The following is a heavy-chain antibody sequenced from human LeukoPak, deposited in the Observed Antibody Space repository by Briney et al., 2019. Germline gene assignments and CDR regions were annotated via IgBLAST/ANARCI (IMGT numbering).Heavy chain of an antibody. V-gene: IGHV5-51*01. CDR3: ARHEHEYCSGRSCHLWDY. D-gene: IGHD2-15*01. CDR2: IYPGDSDT. CDR1: GYSFTNYW. Sequence: GESLKISCKGSGYSFTNYWITSVRQMPGKGLEWMGIIYPGDSDTRYSPSFQGQVTISADKSISTAYLQWSSLKASDSAMYYCARHEHEYCSGRSCHLWDYWGQGTLVTVSS. J-gene: IGHJ4*02.